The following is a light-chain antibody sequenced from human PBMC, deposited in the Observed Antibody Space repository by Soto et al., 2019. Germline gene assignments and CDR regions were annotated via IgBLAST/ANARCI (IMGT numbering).Light chain of an antibody. CDR1: QSISSY. Sequence: DIQMTQSPSSLSASVGDRVTITCRASQSISSYLNWYQQKPGKAPKLLIYAASILQSGVPSRFSGSGSGTDFTLTISSLQPEDFATYYCQRSYSTPPTFGQGTKLEIK. V-gene: IGKV1-39*01. CDR3: QRSYSTPPT. J-gene: IGKJ2*01. CDR2: AAS.